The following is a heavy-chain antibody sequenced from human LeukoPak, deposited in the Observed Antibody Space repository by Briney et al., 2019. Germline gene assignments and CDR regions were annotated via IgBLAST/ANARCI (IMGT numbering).Heavy chain of an antibody. J-gene: IGHJ4*01. CDR1: GFSFSSYE. Sequence: GGSLRLSCAASGFSFSSYEMNWVRQAPGKGLEWISYISSSGRTIYYADSVKGRFTISRDNAKNSLYLQLDSLRPEDTALYFCSTDPRSLLYWGHGTLVTVSS. CDR3: STDPRSLLY. CDR2: ISSSGRTI. D-gene: IGHD4-17*01. V-gene: IGHV3-48*03.